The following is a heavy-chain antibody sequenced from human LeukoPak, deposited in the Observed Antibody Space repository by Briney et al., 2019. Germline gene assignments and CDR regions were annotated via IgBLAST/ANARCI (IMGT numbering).Heavy chain of an antibody. CDR1: GFTFSSYA. D-gene: IGHD1-7*01. J-gene: IGHJ3*02. V-gene: IGHV3-23*01. Sequence: GRSLRLSCAASGFTFSSYAMSWVRQAPGKGLEWVSAISGSGGSTYYADSVKGRFTISRDNSKNTLYLQMNSLRAEDTAVYYCATPFESSGTNAFDIWGQGTMVTVSS. CDR3: ATPFESSGTNAFDI. CDR2: ISGSGGST.